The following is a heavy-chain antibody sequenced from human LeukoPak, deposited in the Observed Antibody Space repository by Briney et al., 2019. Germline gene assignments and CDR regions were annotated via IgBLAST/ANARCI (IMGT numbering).Heavy chain of an antibody. CDR3: VRDVWGDRDGFFEY. Sequence: GGSLRLSCAASGFTFSSYGMHWVRQAPGKGLEWVAVISYDGSNKYYADSVKGRFTISRDNSKNTLYLQMNSLRAEDTAVYYCVRDVWGDRDGFFEYWGQGTLVTVSS. CDR2: ISYDGSNK. CDR1: GFTFSSYG. D-gene: IGHD2-21*01. V-gene: IGHV3-30*03. J-gene: IGHJ4*02.